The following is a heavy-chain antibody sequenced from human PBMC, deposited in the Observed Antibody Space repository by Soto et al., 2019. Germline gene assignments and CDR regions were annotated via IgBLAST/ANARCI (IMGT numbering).Heavy chain of an antibody. CDR3: ARGIDYGGVNRIDY. CDR1: GDTFNKYA. Sequence: SVKVSCKASGDTFNKYAFNWVRQAPGQGLEWMGGIIPIFGTPNYAQRVQGRVTITADESTSTAYMELSSLRSEDTAVYYCARGIDYGGVNRIDYWGQGALVTVSS. CDR2: IIPIFGTP. J-gene: IGHJ4*02. V-gene: IGHV1-69*13. D-gene: IGHD4-17*01.